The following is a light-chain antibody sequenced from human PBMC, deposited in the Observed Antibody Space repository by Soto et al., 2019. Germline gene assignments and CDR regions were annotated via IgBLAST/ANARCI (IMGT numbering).Light chain of an antibody. Sequence: EIVLTQSPSPMAASVGARLTLTCRASRNVSIYLNWYQHKPGKGPTLLIHATSNLQIGVPSRFSGSGSGTEFTLTISSLEPEDFGTYYCQQSYKMPSVGQGTRLEI. CDR2: ATS. CDR1: RNVSIY. CDR3: QQSYKMPS. J-gene: IGKJ5*01. V-gene: IGKV1-39*01.